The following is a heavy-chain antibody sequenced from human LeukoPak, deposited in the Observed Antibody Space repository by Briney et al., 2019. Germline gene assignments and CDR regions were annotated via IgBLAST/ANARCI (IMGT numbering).Heavy chain of an antibody. D-gene: IGHD3-22*01. V-gene: IGHV4-61*01. Sequence: SETLSLTCTVSGGSVSSGSYYWSWIRQPPGKGLEWIGYIYYSGSTNYNPSLKSRVTISVDTSRNQFSLKLSSVTAVDTAVYYCARSVSYYDSSGYLDYWGQGTLVTVSS. CDR1: GGSVSSGSYY. J-gene: IGHJ4*02. CDR3: ARSVSYYDSSGYLDY. CDR2: IYYSGST.